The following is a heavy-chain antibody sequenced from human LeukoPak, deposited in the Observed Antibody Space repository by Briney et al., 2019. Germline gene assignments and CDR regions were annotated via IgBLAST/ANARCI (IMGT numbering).Heavy chain of an antibody. V-gene: IGHV3-9*01. CDR3: AKGGGYYDSSGYYY. CDR2: ISWNSGSI. CDR1: GFTFDDYA. D-gene: IGHD3-22*01. Sequence: GGSLRLSCAASGFTFDDYAMHWVRQAPGKGLEWVSGISWNSGSIGYADSVKGRFTISRDNAKNSLYLQMNSLRAEDTALYYCAKGGGYYDSSGYYYWGQGTLVTVSS. J-gene: IGHJ4*02.